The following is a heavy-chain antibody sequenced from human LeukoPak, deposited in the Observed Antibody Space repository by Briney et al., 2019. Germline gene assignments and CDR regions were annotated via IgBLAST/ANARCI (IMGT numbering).Heavy chain of an antibody. CDR3: ARDKAYNSFDL. CDR2: IKEDGSAK. D-gene: IGHD1-14*01. Sequence: SGGSLRLSCAASGFTFSTSWMTGVRQAPGKGLEWVANIKEDGSAKNYVDFVKGRFTISRDNAKNALYLQMNSLRVEDTAVYYCARDKAYNSFDLWGQGTLVIVSS. J-gene: IGHJ5*02. CDR1: GFTFSTSW. V-gene: IGHV3-7*01.